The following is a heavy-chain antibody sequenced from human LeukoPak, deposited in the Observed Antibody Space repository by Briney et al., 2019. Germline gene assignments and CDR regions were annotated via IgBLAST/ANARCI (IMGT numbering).Heavy chain of an antibody. Sequence: SETLSLTCTVSGGSISSYYWSWIRQPPGKGLEWIGYIYYSGSTNYNPSLKSRVTISVDTSKNQFSLKLSSATAADTAVYYCARALWVTTLGYYYGMDFWGQGTTVTVSS. CDR1: GGSISSYY. V-gene: IGHV4-59*01. CDR2: IYYSGST. J-gene: IGHJ6*02. CDR3: ARALWVTTLGYYYGMDF. D-gene: IGHD4-17*01.